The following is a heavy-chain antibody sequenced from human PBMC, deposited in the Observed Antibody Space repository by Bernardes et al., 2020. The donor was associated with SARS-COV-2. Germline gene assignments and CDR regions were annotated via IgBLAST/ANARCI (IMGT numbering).Heavy chain of an antibody. Sequence: ASVKVSCKASGYTLTDYYMHWVRQAPGQGLEWMGWINPNSGGTKYAQKFQGRVTMTRDTSISTAYMELSRLRSDDTAVYYCARFKAGVGNGNYHYYGMDVWGQGTTVTVSS. J-gene: IGHJ6*02. D-gene: IGHD3-10*01. CDR3: ARFKAGVGNGNYHYYGMDV. CDR1: GYTLTDYY. V-gene: IGHV1-2*02. CDR2: INPNSGGT.